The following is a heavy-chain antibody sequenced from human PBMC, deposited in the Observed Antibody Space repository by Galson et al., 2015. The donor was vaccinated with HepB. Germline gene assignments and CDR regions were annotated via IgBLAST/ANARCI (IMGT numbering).Heavy chain of an antibody. V-gene: IGHV1-46*04. CDR1: GYTFTSYY. CDR3: ARDGGGSYYLEPFDY. D-gene: IGHD1-26*01. CDR2: INPSGGST. Sequence: SVKVSCKASGYTFTSYYMHWVRQAPGQGLEWMGIINPSGGSTSYAQKLQGRVTMTRDTSTSTVYMELSSLRSEDTAVYYCARDGGGSYYLEPFDYWGQGTLVTVSS. J-gene: IGHJ4*02.